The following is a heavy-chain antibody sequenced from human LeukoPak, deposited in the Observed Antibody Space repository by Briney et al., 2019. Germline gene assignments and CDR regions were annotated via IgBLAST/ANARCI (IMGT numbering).Heavy chain of an antibody. V-gene: IGHV4-34*01. CDR3: VRHSPGSRGVDF. D-gene: IGHD2-21*01. CDR2: IHHSGST. J-gene: IGHJ4*02. CDR1: GASFSSYY. Sequence: SETLSLTCAVHGASFSSYYWTWIRQPPGKGLEWIGEIHHSGSTKYNPSLESRVTISIDTSKSQFSLKVTSVTAADTAMYYCVRHSPGSRGVDFWGQGTLVTVSS.